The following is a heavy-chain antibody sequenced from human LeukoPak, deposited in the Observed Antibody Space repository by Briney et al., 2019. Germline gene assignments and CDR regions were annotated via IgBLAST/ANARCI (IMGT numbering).Heavy chain of an antibody. D-gene: IGHD3-10*01. CDR2: IRYDGCNK. CDR1: GFTFSSYG. Sequence: GGSLRLSCAASGFTFSSYGMHWVRQAPGKGLEWVAFIRYDGCNKYYADSVKGRFTISRDNSKNTLYLQMNSLRAENTAVYYCAKDRITMVRGVPGYWGQGTLVTVSS. J-gene: IGHJ4*02. CDR3: AKDRITMVRGVPGY. V-gene: IGHV3-30*02.